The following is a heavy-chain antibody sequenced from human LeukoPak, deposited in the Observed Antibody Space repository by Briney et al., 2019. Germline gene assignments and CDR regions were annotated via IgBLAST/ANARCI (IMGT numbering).Heavy chain of an antibody. J-gene: IGHJ4*02. D-gene: IGHD3-22*01. V-gene: IGHV4-4*07. CDR2: IYTSGST. CDR1: GGSISSYY. Sequence: ASETLSLTCTVSGGSISSYYWSWIRQPAGKGLEWIGRIYTSGSTNYNPSLKSRVTMSVDTSKNQFSLKLSSVTAADTAVYYCARDRYYYDSSGSPYFDYWGQGTLVTVSS. CDR3: ARDRYYYDSSGSPYFDY.